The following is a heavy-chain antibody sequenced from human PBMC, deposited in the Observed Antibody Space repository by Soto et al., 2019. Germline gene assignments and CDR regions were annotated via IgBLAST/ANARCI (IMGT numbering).Heavy chain of an antibody. Sequence: ASVKVSCKASGGTFSSYAISWVRQAPGQGLEWMGGIIPIFGTANYAQKFQGRVTITRDTSASTAYMELSSLRSEDTAVYYCARDNEQLVFVYWGQGALVTVSS. J-gene: IGHJ4*02. CDR1: GGTFSSYA. CDR2: IIPIFGTA. CDR3: ARDNEQLVFVY. V-gene: IGHV1-69*05. D-gene: IGHD6-13*01.